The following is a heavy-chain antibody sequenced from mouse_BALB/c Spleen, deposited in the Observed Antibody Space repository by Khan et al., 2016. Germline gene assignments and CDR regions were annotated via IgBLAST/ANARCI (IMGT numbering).Heavy chain of an antibody. Sequence: EVELVESGGGLVQPGGSRKLSCAASGFTFSSFGMHWVRQAPEKGLEWVAYISSGSSTIYYADTVKGRFTISRANPKNTLFLQMPSLKSEDTAMYYCARSTMITTIAYWGQGTLVTVSA. V-gene: IGHV5-17*02. D-gene: IGHD2-4*01. CDR1: GFTFSSFG. CDR2: ISSGSSTI. J-gene: IGHJ3*01. CDR3: ARSTMITTIAY.